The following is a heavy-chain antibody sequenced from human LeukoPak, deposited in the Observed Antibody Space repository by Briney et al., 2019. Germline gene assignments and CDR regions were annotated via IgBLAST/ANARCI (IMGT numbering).Heavy chain of an antibody. Sequence: PGGSLRLSCAASGFTFSSYGMHWVRQAPGKGLEWVAFIRYDGTNKYSADSVKGRLTISRDNSKNTLYMQMNSLRAEDTAVYYCARGVGYDILTGYYAYYYMDVWGKGTTVTISS. CDR2: IRYDGTNK. CDR1: GFTFSSYG. J-gene: IGHJ6*03. D-gene: IGHD3-9*01. CDR3: ARGVGYDILTGYYAYYYMDV. V-gene: IGHV3-30*02.